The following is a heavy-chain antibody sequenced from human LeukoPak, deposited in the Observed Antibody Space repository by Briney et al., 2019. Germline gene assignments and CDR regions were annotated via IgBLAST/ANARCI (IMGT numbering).Heavy chain of an antibody. CDR3: ARGWEGYFDY. J-gene: IGHJ4*02. V-gene: IGHV3-48*03. Sequence: GGSLRLSCAASGFTFSSYEMNWVRQAPGKGLEWVSYISSSGSTIYYADSVKGRFTISRDNAKNTLYLQMNSLRAEDTAVYYCARGWEGYFDYWGQGTLVTVSS. CDR2: ISSSGSTI. D-gene: IGHD1-26*01. CDR1: GFTFSSYE.